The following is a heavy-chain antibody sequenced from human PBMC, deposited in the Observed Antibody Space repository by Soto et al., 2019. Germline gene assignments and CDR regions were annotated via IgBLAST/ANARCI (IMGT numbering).Heavy chain of an antibody. Sequence: PGGSLRLSCAASGFTFSSYAMHWVRQAPGKGLEWVAVISHDGSNKYYADSVKGRFTISRDNSKNTLYLQMNSLRAEDTAVYYCARVRQGGAIAGNYYYYYGMDVWGQGTTVTVSS. V-gene: IGHV3-30-3*01. D-gene: IGHD3-16*02. CDR3: ARVRQGGAIAGNYYYYYGMDV. J-gene: IGHJ6*02. CDR1: GFTFSSYA. CDR2: ISHDGSNK.